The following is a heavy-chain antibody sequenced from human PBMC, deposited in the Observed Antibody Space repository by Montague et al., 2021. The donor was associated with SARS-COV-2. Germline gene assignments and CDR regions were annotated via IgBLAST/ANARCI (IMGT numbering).Heavy chain of an antibody. CDR2: INNSGST. CDR1: SGSFRGYY. V-gene: IGHV4-34*01. D-gene: IGHD3-10*01. Sequence: SETLSLTCAVPSGSFRGYYWSWIRQPPGKGLEWIGEINNSGSTTYNPSLESRVSISVDTSNKQFSLKVTSVTAADTAVYYCARLGAITLVRGITKADFSNYGMDVWGQGTTVTVSS. CDR3: ARLGAITLVRGITKADFSNYGMDV. J-gene: IGHJ6*02.